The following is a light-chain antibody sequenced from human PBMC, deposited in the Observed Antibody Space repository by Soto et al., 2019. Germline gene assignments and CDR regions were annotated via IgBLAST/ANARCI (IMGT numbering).Light chain of an antibody. V-gene: IGKV3-20*01. CDR3: QQYGSSWKT. CDR1: RSVSSN. Sequence: ERVMTQSPATLSVSPGERATLSCRASRSVSSNLAWYQHKPGQAPRLLIYGASSRATGIPDRFSGSGSGTDFSLTISRLEPEDFAVYYCQQYGSSWKTFGQGTKVDIK. J-gene: IGKJ1*01. CDR2: GAS.